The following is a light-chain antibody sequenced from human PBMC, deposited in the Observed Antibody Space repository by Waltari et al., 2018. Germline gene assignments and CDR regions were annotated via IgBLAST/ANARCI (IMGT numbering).Light chain of an antibody. Sequence: EIMMTQSPATLSVSPGDRATLSCRASQNIYTNLAWYQQKPGQTPRLPIYGASTRPTGIPARFSGSGSGTEFTLTINSLQSEDFAVYYCQQDNSWLTWTFGQGTKVEIK. V-gene: IGKV3-15*01. CDR1: QNIYTN. J-gene: IGKJ1*01. CDR2: GAS. CDR3: QQDNSWLTWT.